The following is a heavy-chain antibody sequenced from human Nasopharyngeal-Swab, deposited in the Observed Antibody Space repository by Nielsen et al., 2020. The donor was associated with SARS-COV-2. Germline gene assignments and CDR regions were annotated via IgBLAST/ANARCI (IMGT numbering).Heavy chain of an antibody. D-gene: IGHD3-22*01. V-gene: IGHV3-21*01. J-gene: IGHJ6*02. CDR3: ARSKISPSSYYDSSGYYGSYGMDV. CDR2: ISFSSSYI. CDR1: GFIFTSYN. Sequence: GESLKISCAASGFIFTSYNMNWVRQAPAKELEWVSSISFSSSYIYYADSVKGRFTLSRDNAKKSLYLQMNSLRAEDSAVYYCARSKISPSSYYDSSGYYGSYGMDVWGQGTTVTVSS.